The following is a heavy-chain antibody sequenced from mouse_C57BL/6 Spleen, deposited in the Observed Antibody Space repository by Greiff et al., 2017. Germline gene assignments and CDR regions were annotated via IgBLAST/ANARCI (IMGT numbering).Heavy chain of an antibody. V-gene: IGHV1-63*01. CDR1: GYTFTNYW. D-gene: IGHD1-1*01. J-gene: IGHJ2*01. CDR3: ARSDATVVATWYCDY. Sequence: VQLQQSGAELVRPGTSVKMSCKASGYTFTNYWIGWAKQRPGHGLEWIGDIYPGGGYTNYNEKFKGKATLTADKSSSTAYMQFSSLTSEDSAIYYCARSDATVVATWYCDYWGQGTTLTVSS. CDR2: IYPGGGYT.